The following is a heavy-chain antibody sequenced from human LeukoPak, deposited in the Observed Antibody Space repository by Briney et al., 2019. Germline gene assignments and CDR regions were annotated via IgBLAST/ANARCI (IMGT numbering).Heavy chain of an antibody. CDR2: ISAYNGNT. J-gene: IGHJ4*02. CDR3: ARDLGIAAAGTQDY. V-gene: IGHV1-18*04. D-gene: IGHD6-13*01. Sequence: ASVTVSCKASGYTFTSYGISWVRQPPGQGLEWMGWISAYNGNTNYAQKLQGRVTMTTDTSTSTAYMELRSLRSDDTAVYYCARDLGIAAAGTQDYWGQGTLVTVSS. CDR1: GYTFTSYG.